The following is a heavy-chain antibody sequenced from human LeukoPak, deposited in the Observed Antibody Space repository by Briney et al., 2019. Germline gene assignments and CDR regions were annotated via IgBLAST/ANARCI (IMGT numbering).Heavy chain of an antibody. CDR2: ISSSSSYI. V-gene: IGHV3-21*01. J-gene: IGHJ6*02. Sequence: GGSLRLSCAASGFTFSSYSMNWVRQAPGKGLEWVSSISSSSSYIYYADSVKGRFIISRDNAKNSLYLQMNSLRAEDTAVYYCARGPVVPAAEYYYYGMDVWGQGTTVTVSS. CDR1: GFTFSSYS. CDR3: ARGPVVPAAEYYYYGMDV. D-gene: IGHD2-2*01.